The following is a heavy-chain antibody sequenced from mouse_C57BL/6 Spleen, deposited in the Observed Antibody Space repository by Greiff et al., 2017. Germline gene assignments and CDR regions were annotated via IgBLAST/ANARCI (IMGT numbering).Heavy chain of an antibody. V-gene: IGHV1-55*01. CDR2: IYPGSGST. Sequence: VQLQQPGAELVKPGASVTMSCKASGYTFTSYWITWVKQRPGQGLEWSGDIYPGSGSTNYNEKFRSKATLNVDTSSSTAYMQLSSLTSEDSAVYFCARETQATAAMDYWAQGPSATVSS. J-gene: IGHJ4*01. D-gene: IGHD3-2*02. CDR3: ARETQATAAMDY. CDR1: GYTFTSYW.